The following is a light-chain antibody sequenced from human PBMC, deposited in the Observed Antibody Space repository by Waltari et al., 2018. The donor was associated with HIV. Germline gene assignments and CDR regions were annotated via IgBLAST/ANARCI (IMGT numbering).Light chain of an antibody. J-gene: IGKJ4*01. V-gene: IGKV2D-29*01. CDR3: MQSIQFPLT. Sequence: EIVMTQTPLSLSVSPGQPASISCTSSQSLLHSDGETYLNWYLQKPGQPPQLLIYEVSKRFSGVPDRFTGSGSGTDFTLKISRVEAKDVGTYYCMQSIQFPLTFGGGTKVEIK. CDR2: EVS. CDR1: QSLLHSDGETY.